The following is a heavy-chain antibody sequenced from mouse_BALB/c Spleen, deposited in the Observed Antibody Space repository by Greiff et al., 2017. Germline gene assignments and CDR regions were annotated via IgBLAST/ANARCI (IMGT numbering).Heavy chain of an antibody. CDR2: ISSGGST. V-gene: IGHV5-6-5*01. D-gene: IGHD1-2*01. Sequence: EVQGVESGGGLVKPGGSLKLSCAASGFTFSDYYMYWVRQTPEKRLEWVASISSGGSTYYPDSVKGRFTISRDNARNILYLQMSSLRSEDTAMYYCARGGYGFAMDYWGQGTSVTVSS. J-gene: IGHJ4*01. CDR3: ARGGYGFAMDY. CDR1: GFTFSDYY.